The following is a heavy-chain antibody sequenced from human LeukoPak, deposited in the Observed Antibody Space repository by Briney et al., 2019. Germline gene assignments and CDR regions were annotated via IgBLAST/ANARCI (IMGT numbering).Heavy chain of an antibody. Sequence: ASVKVSCKASGYTFTSYGISWVRQAPGQGLEWMGWISAYNGNTNYAQKLQGRVTMTTDISTSTAYMELRSLRSDDTAVYYCARDQYYYDSSGYLYYFDYWGQGTLVTVSS. CDR3: ARDQYYYDSSGYLYYFDY. CDR1: GYTFTSYG. D-gene: IGHD3-22*01. J-gene: IGHJ4*02. CDR2: ISAYNGNT. V-gene: IGHV1-18*01.